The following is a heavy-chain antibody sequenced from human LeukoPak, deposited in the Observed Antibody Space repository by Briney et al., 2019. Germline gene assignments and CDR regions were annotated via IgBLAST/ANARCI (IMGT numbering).Heavy chain of an antibody. D-gene: IGHD3-10*01. CDR3: ARDLGLKYGSGAYRFDP. CDR2: IWYDGSHQ. J-gene: IGHJ5*02. CDR1: GFSFSTYG. Sequence: PGGSLRLSCAAYGFSFSTYGMHWVRQAPGKGLESVAVIWYDGSHQYYADSVKGRFTISRDMSNNTLYLQMNNLRVDDTALYYCARDLGLKYGSGAYRFDPWDQGTQVIVSS. V-gene: IGHV3-33*08.